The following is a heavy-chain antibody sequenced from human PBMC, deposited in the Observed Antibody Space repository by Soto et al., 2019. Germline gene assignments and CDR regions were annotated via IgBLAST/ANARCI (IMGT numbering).Heavy chain of an antibody. V-gene: IGHV4-59*01. Sequence: HVQLQESGPGLVNPSETLSLTCTVSGGSISSYYWSWIRQPPGKGLEWIGYIYYSGSTNYNPSLKNRVNISVDTSKNQFSLKLSSVTAADTAVYYCAINEIAARRYFSGGSCYQPYGMDVWGQGTTVTVSS. CDR1: GGSISSYY. D-gene: IGHD2-15*01. CDR2: IYYSGST. CDR3: AINEIAARRYFSGGSCYQPYGMDV. J-gene: IGHJ6*02.